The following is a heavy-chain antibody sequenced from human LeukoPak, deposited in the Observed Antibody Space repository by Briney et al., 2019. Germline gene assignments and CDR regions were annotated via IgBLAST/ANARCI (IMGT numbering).Heavy chain of an antibody. D-gene: IGHD5-18*01. V-gene: IGHV3-64D*06. CDR2: ISSNGSRT. J-gene: IGHJ4*02. CDR1: GFTFSSYA. Sequence: GGSLRLSCSASGFTFSSYAMHWVRQAPGKGLEYVSVISSNGSRTYYADSVKGRFTISRDNSKNTLYLQMSSLRAEDTAVYYCVKDGYSYGTGYFDYWGQGTLVTVSS. CDR3: VKDGYSYGTGYFDY.